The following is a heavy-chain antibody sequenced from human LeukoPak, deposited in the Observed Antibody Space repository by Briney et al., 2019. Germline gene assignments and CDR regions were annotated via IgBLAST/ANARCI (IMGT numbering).Heavy chain of an antibody. CDR2: VYYSGST. D-gene: IGHD2/OR15-2a*01. Sequence: SETLPLTCSVSGDPISDSYWSWIRQPPGRGLEWIGEVYYSGSTHYNPSLKSRVTISVDTSKNQFSLRLRSVTAADTAVYYCAQKAPFSPEYSQHWGQGTLVTVSS. V-gene: IGHV4-59*03. CDR3: AQKAPFSPEYSQH. CDR1: GDPISDSY. J-gene: IGHJ1*01.